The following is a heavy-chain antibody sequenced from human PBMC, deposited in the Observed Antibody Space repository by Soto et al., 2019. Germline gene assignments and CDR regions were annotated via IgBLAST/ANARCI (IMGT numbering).Heavy chain of an antibody. CDR3: TPLALKYNSDWYPLSD. V-gene: IGHV3-23*01. CDR2: MSGSGGST. J-gene: IGHJ4*02. CDR1: GFSFSYYV. D-gene: IGHD6-19*01. Sequence: GGSLRLSCAASGFSFSYYVMAWVRQAPGKGLEWVSAMSGSGGSTYYPDSVKGRFTISRDNSENTLFLQMNSLKTEDTATYYCTPLALKYNSDWYPLSDWGQGTRVTVYS.